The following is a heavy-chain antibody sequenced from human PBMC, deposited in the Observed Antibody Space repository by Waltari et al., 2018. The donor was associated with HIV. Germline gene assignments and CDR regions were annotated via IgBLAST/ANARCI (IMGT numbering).Heavy chain of an antibody. Sequence: QVQLVQSGAAVKKPGASVQVSCKTSGYTFTDYYMNWVRQAPGQGLEWMRMINPNRGATNYAQRFQGRVTLTRDTSIRTAYMELCRLTADDTAVYYCAGGKLGLQLLGGPIGDYWGQGTLVTGSS. D-gene: IGHD2-2*01. J-gene: IGHJ4*02. V-gene: IGHV1-2*02. CDR2: INPNRGAT. CDR1: GYTFTDYY. CDR3: AGGKLGLQLLGGPIGDY.